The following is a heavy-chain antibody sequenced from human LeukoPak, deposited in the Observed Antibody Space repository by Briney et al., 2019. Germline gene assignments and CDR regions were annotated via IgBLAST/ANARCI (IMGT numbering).Heavy chain of an antibody. V-gene: IGHV4-59*08. CDR1: GGSISSYY. Sequence: SETLSLTCTVSGGSISSYYWSWIRQPPGKGLEWIGYIYYSGTSNYNPSLKSRVTMSVDTSKNQFSLKLSSVTAADTAVYYCARHKRYSSGWYDYWGQGTLVTVSS. CDR2: IYYSGTS. D-gene: IGHD6-19*01. CDR3: ARHKRYSSGWYDY. J-gene: IGHJ4*02.